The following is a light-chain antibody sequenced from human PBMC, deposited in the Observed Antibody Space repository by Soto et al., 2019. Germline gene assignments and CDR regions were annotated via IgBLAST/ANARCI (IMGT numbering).Light chain of an antibody. J-gene: IGKJ1*01. CDR3: QQYGSSPET. CDR2: GAS. CDR1: QSVSNAY. V-gene: IGKV3-20*01. Sequence: DIVFTQSPGTLSFCPGERATLSCRASQSVSNAYLAWYQQIPGQAPSLLIYGASSRATGIADRFSGSGSGTDFTLTISRXEPEDFAVYYCQQYGSSPETFGQGTKVDTK.